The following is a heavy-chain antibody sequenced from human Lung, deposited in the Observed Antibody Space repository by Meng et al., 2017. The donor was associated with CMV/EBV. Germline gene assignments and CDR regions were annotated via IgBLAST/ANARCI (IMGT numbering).Heavy chain of an antibody. V-gene: IGHV4-4*02. J-gene: IGHJ1*01. CDR1: GDSITNHNW. D-gene: IGHD3-10*01. CDR2: IPHRGSS. CDR3: LRRSGGSV. Sequence: QVEFGEPGPALVKPSATLSVTCAVSGDSITNHNWWAWVRQPPGKGLEWIGEIPHRGSSAYNPSLKSRVSMSIDKSKNQFSLKLTSVTAADTAVYHCLRRSGGSVWGQGTLVTVSS.